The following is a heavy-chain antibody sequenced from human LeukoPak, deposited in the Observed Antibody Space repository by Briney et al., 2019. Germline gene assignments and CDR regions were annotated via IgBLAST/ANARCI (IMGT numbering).Heavy chain of an antibody. CDR2: ISGSGDST. CDR3: AKVESNTWYGSLDY. Sequence: GGSLRLSCVASGFTFRNYVISWVRQAPGKGLEWVSGISGSGDSTYYADSVKGRFTISRDNSKNTLFLEMNSLRAEDTAIYYRAKVESNTWYGSLDYWGQGTLVTVSS. D-gene: IGHD6-13*01. V-gene: IGHV3-23*01. J-gene: IGHJ4*02. CDR1: GFTFRNYV.